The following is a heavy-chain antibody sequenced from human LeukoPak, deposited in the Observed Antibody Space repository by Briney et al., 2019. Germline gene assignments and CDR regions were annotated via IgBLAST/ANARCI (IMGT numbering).Heavy chain of an antibody. D-gene: IGHD5-18*01. Sequence: PGGSLRLSCAASGFTFSSYAMSWVRQAPGKGLEWVSAISGSGGSTYYADSVKGRFTISRDNSKNTLYLQVNSLRAEDTAVYYCAKDRGIQLWLEGMFDYWGQGTLVTVSS. CDR1: GFTFSSYA. CDR2: ISGSGGST. V-gene: IGHV3-23*01. CDR3: AKDRGIQLWLEGMFDY. J-gene: IGHJ4*02.